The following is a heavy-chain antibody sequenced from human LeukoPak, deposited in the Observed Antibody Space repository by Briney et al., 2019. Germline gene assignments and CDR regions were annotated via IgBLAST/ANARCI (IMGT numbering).Heavy chain of an antibody. Sequence: GGSLRLSCAASGFTFSSYWMSWVRQAPGKGLEWVANIKQDGSEKYYVDSVKGRFTISRDNAKSTLYPQMNSLRAEDTAVYYCARVRGGSGRSYAADAFDIWGQGTMVTVSS. V-gene: IGHV3-7*01. CDR3: ARVRGGSGRSYAADAFDI. J-gene: IGHJ3*02. CDR2: IKQDGSEK. D-gene: IGHD1-26*01. CDR1: GFTFSSYW.